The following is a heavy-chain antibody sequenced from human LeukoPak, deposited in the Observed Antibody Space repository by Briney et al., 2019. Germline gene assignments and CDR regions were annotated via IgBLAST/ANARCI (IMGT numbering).Heavy chain of an antibody. D-gene: IGHD4-17*01. J-gene: IGHJ5*02. CDR1: GESISSNY. V-gene: IGHV4-59*01. CDR2: IYNSGST. CDR3: ATCRDEFGDYGFTS. Sequence: PSETLSLTWTVSGESISSNYWSCIRQPPGKGLEWIGYIYNSGSTKYNPSLKSRVTISVDTSKNLFSLKLTSVTAADTAVYYCATCRDEFGDYGFTSWGQGTLVTASS.